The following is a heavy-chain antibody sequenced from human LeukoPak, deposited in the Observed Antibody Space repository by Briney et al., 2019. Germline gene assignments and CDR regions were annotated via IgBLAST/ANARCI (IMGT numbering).Heavy chain of an antibody. V-gene: IGHV4-61*02. CDR3: ARIMVRGIRGINYFDY. Sequence: PSQTLSLTCTVSGGSISSGPYYWNWIRQPAGKGLEWIGRIYTSGSTNYNPSLKSRVTISVDTSKNQFSLKLSSVTAADTAVYYCARIMVRGIRGINYFDYWGQGTLVTVSS. CDR1: GGSISSGPYY. D-gene: IGHD3-10*01. CDR2: IYTSGST. J-gene: IGHJ4*02.